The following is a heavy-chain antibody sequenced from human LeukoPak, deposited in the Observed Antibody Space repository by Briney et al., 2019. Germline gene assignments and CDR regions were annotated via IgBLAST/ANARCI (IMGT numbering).Heavy chain of an antibody. CDR2: IQHDGRNK. D-gene: IGHD3-22*01. J-gene: IGHJ4*02. Sequence: GGSLRLSCAASGFTYSVYGMYWVRQAPGKGLEWVAYIQHDGRNKYYADSVKGRFTISRDKSNDTLYLQMNSLRAEDTAVYYCATSRGYYYDSSPFDYWGQGTLVTVSS. V-gene: IGHV3-30*02. CDR1: GFTYSVYG. CDR3: ATSRGYYYDSSPFDY.